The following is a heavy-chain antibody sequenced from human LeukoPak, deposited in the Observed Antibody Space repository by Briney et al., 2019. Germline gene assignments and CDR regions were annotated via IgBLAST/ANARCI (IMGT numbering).Heavy chain of an antibody. V-gene: IGHV3-23*01. Sequence: GGSLRLSCAASGFTFSTYAMSWVRLAPGKGLEWVSGISGSGGSTYYADSVKGRFTISRDNSKNTLYLQMNSLRAEDTAVYYCAKHKYSSSWYRRNWFDPWGQGTLVTVSS. J-gene: IGHJ5*02. CDR1: GFTFSTYA. CDR2: ISGSGGST. D-gene: IGHD6-13*01. CDR3: AKHKYSSSWYRRNWFDP.